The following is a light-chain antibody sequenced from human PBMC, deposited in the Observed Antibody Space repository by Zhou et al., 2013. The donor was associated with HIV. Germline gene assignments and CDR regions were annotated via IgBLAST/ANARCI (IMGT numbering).Light chain of an antibody. J-gene: IGKJ2*01. Sequence: AIQMTQSPSSLSASVGDSVTITCRASQGIRNDLGWYQQRPGKAPKILIYGASSLKSGVPSRFSGSGSGTDFTLTISSLQPEDFATYYCLQDYNYPYTFGQGTKLEIK. CDR1: QGIRND. CDR3: LQDYNYPYT. V-gene: IGKV1-6*01. CDR2: GAS.